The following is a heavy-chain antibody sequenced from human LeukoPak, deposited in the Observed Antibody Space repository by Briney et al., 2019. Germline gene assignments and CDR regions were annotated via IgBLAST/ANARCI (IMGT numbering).Heavy chain of an antibody. CDR2: ISGSGGST. D-gene: IGHD6-13*01. V-gene: IGHV3-23*01. CDR1: GFTFSSYA. J-gene: IGHJ4*02. Sequence: PGGSLRLSCAASGFTFSSYAMSWVRQAPGKGLEWVSAISGSGGSTYYADSVKGRFTISRDNSKNTLYLQMNSLRAEDTAVYYCARAIYSSWHSSYYFDYWGQGTLVTVSS. CDR3: ARAIYSSWHSSYYFDY.